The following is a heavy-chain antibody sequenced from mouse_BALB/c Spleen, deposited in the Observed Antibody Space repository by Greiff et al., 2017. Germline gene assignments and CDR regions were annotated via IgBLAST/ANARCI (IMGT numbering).Heavy chain of an antibody. V-gene: IGHV5-17*02. CDR2: ISSGSSTI. J-gene: IGHJ2*01. D-gene: IGHD2-14*01. Sequence: EVHLVESGGGLVQPGGSRKLSCAASGFTFSSFGMHWVRQAPEKGLEWVAYISSGSSTIYYADTVKGRFTISRDNPKNTLFLQMTSLRSEDTAMYYCARDKVHYWGQGTTLTVSS. CDR3: ARDKVHY. CDR1: GFTFSSFG.